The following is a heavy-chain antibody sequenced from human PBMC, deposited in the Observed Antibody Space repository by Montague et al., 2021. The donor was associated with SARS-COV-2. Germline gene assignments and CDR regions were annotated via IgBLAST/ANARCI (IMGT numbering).Heavy chain of an antibody. Sequence: SETLSLTCTVSGGSISSHFWSFIRQPPGKGLEWIGYINSNGGTNGNPSXXSRLTMSVDTSKNQFSLQLRTMTPTDTAVYFCARETSVRGAVSWFDPSGQGILITVSS. CDR2: INSNGGT. CDR3: ARETSVRGAVSWFDP. J-gene: IGHJ5*02. CDR1: GGSISSHF. D-gene: IGHD3-10*01. V-gene: IGHV4-59*11.